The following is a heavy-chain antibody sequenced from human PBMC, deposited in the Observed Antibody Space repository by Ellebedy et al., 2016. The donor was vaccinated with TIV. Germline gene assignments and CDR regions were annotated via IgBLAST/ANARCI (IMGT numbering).Heavy chain of an antibody. CDR3: AKDRTSGDGYWVFDQ. CDR1: GFSFSRYA. V-gene: IGHV3-23*01. D-gene: IGHD5-18*01. Sequence: PGGSLRLSCAASGFSFSRYAMSWVHQAPGKGLEWVSGIFGSGGGISYADSVKGRFTISRDNSKRMVHLQMNSLNPEDTAVYSCAKDRTSGDGYWVFDQWGQGTLVTVSS. CDR2: IFGSGGGI. J-gene: IGHJ4*02.